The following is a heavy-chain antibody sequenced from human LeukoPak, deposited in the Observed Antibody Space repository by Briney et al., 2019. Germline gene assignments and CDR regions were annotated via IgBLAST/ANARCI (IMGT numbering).Heavy chain of an antibody. CDR2: ISYDGSNK. Sequence: GRSLRLSCAASGFTFSSYGMHWVRQAPGKGLEWVAVISYDGSNKYYADSVKGRFTISRDNSKNTLYLQMNSLRAEDTAVYYCAKDLPTRVTTSGYYYYGMDVWGQGTTVTVSS. D-gene: IGHD4-17*01. V-gene: IGHV3-30*18. CDR1: GFTFSSYG. J-gene: IGHJ6*02. CDR3: AKDLPTRVTTSGYYYYGMDV.